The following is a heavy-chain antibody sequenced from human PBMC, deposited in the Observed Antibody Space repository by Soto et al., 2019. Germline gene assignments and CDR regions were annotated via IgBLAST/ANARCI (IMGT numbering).Heavy chain of an antibody. Sequence: SETLSLTCTVSGGSISSGGYYWSWIRQHPGKGLEWIGYIYYSGSTYYNPSLKSRVTIPVDTSKNQFSLKLSSVTAADTAVYYCAREPTHDYGDYVYWGQGTLVTVSS. CDR3: AREPTHDYGDYVY. V-gene: IGHV4-31*03. D-gene: IGHD4-17*01. J-gene: IGHJ4*02. CDR1: GGSISSGGYY. CDR2: IYYSGST.